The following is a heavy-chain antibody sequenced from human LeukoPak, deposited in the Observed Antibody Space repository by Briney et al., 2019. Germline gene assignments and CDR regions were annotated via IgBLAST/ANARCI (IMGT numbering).Heavy chain of an antibody. CDR3: TRETSSRYFDY. V-gene: IGHV1-8*01. CDR1: GYTLTSYD. CDR2: MNPNSGRT. Sequence: ASVKVSCKASGYTLTSYDINWVRQATGQGLEWMGWMNPNSGRTGYAQNFQGRITITRNTSISTAYMELSSLRSEDTAVYYCTRETSSRYFDYWGQGTLATVSS. J-gene: IGHJ4*02.